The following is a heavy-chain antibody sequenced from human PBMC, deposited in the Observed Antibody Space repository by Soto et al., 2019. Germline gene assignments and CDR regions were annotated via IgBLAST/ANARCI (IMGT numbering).Heavy chain of an antibody. CDR1: GFTFSSYS. Sequence: EVQLVESGGGLVKPGGSLRLSCAASGFTFSSYSMNWVRQAPGKGLEWVSSISSSSSYIYYADSVKGRFTISRDNSKNTLYLQMNSLRVEDTAVYYCARGPSSLTRFDYWGQGTLVTVSS. CDR2: ISSSSSYI. CDR3: ARGPSSLTRFDY. D-gene: IGHD2-2*01. J-gene: IGHJ4*02. V-gene: IGHV3-21*01.